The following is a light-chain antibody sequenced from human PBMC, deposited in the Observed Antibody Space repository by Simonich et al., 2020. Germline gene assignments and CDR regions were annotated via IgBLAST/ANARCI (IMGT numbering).Light chain of an antibody. J-gene: IGLJ3*02. Sequence: QSALTQPASVSGSPGQSITISCTGTSRDVGGYNYVSWYQQHPGKAPKLIIYDVSKRPSWVSNRFSGSKSGNTASLTISGLQAEDEADYYCSSYTSSSTWVFGGGTKLTVL. CDR1: SRDVGGYNY. CDR3: SSYTSSSTWV. CDR2: DVS. V-gene: IGLV2-14*01.